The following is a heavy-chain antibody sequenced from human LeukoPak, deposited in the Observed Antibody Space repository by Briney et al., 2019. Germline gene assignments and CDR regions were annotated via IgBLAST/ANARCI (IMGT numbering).Heavy chain of an antibody. D-gene: IGHD3-16*02. J-gene: IGHJ4*02. CDR2: ISGSGGST. Sequence: PGGSLRLSCAASGFTFSSYAMSWVRQAPGKGLEWVSAISGSGGSTYYADSVKGRFTISRDNSKNTLYLKMNSLRAEDTAVYYCANGLDYVWGSYRPFDYWGQGTLVTVSS. CDR3: ANGLDYVWGSYRPFDY. CDR1: GFTFSSYA. V-gene: IGHV3-23*01.